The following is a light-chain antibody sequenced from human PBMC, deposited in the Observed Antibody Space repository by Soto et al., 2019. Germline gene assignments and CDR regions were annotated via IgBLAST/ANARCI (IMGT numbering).Light chain of an antibody. J-gene: IGLJ1*01. CDR3: AAWDDSLSGPVYV. CDR2: SNN. CDR1: SSNIGSNY. Sequence: QSVLTQPPSASGTPGQRVIISCSGSSSNIGSNYVYWYQQLPGTAPKLLIYSNNQRPSGVPDRFSGSKSGTSASLAISGLRSEDEADYYCAAWDDSLSGPVYVFGTGTKVTVL. V-gene: IGLV1-47*02.